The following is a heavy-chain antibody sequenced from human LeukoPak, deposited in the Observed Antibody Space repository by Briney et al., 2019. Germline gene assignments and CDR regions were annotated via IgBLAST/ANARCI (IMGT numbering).Heavy chain of an antibody. D-gene: IGHD6-13*01. CDR1: GFTFSSFA. CDR3: AKGPKQQLVGSRGKYFDY. J-gene: IGHJ4*02. V-gene: IGHV3-23*01. Sequence: GGSLRLSCAASGFTFSSFAMSWVRQAPGKGLEWVSFISGSGGSTHYADSVKGRFTISRDNSKNTLYLQMNSLRADDTAVYYRAKGPKQQLVGSRGKYFDYWGQGTLVTVSS. CDR2: ISGSGGST.